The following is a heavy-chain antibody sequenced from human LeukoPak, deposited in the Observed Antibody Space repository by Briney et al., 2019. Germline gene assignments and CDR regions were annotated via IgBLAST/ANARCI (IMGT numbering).Heavy chain of an antibody. CDR2: INHSGST. J-gene: IGHJ4*02. V-gene: IGHV4-34*01. CDR3: ARAIRLRFDY. CDR1: GGSFSGYY. Sequence: SETLSLTCAVYGGSFSGYYWSLIRQPPGKGLEWIGEINHSGSTNYNPSLKSRVTISVDTSKNQFSLKLSSVTAADTAVYYCARAIRLRFDYWGQGTLVTVSS.